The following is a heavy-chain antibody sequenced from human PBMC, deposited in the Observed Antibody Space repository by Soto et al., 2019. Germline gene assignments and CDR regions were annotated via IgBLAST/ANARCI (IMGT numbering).Heavy chain of an antibody. D-gene: IGHD3-22*01. CDR2: IYYSEST. CDR1: DGSISPYY. J-gene: IGHJ6*02. CDR3: ARRLYYDSSGFEGGGMDV. Sequence: SETLSLTCTVSDGSISPYYWAWIRQPPGKGLEWVGYIYYSESTSYNPSLKSRVTISVDTSKNQFSLKLSSVTAADTAVYYCARRLYYDSSGFEGGGMDVWGQGTTVTVSS. V-gene: IGHV4-59*08.